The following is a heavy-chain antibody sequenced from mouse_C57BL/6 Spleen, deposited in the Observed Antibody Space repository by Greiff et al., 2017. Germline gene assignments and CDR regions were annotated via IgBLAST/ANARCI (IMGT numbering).Heavy chain of an antibody. CDR1: GYTFTDYN. J-gene: IGHJ3*01. D-gene: IGHD2-4*01. CDR3: AREVSTMITAWFAY. Sequence: VQLQQSGPELVKPGASVKMSCKASGYTFTDYNMHWVKQSHGKSLEWIGYINPNNGGTSYNQKFKGKATLTVNKSSSTAYMELRSLTSEDSAVYYCAREVSTMITAWFAYWGQGTLVTVSA. V-gene: IGHV1-22*01. CDR2: INPNNGGT.